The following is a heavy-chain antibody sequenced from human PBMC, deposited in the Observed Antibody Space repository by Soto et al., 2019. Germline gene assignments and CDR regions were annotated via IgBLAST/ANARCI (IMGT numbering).Heavy chain of an antibody. V-gene: IGHV1-58*01. CDR2: IVGFSGNT. J-gene: IGHJ3*02. CDR3: AADNSGYLDSAFDI. Sequence: QMLLVQSGPEVRRPGASVKVSCKASGFSFSRSAVHWVRQARGQGLEWIGWIVGFSGNTNYAQRVHQRRSFTRDLSTSTVYMELYNLTSDDTAIYFCAADNSGYLDSAFDIWGQGTAVIVSS. CDR1: GFSFSRSA. D-gene: IGHD3-22*01.